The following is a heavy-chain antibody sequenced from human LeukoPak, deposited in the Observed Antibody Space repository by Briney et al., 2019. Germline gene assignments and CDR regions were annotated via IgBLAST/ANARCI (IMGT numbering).Heavy chain of an antibody. CDR1: GFTFSSYS. Sequence: GGSLRLSCAASGFTFSSYSMNWVRQAPGKGLEWVSYISSSSSTIYYADSVKGRFTISRDNAKNSLYLQMNSLRAEDTAVYYCARDYGDLYYYYYYMDVWGKGTTVTVSS. D-gene: IGHD4-17*01. CDR3: ARDYGDLYYYYYYMDV. V-gene: IGHV3-48*01. J-gene: IGHJ6*03. CDR2: ISSSSSTI.